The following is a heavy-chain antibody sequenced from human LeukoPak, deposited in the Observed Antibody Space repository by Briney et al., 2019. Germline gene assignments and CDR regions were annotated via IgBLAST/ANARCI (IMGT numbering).Heavy chain of an antibody. J-gene: IGHJ3*02. CDR3: TTGGNVMVAGTRAFDI. CDR1: GFTFSNDW. CDR2: IKSKIDGGAT. V-gene: IGHV3-15*07. Sequence: GGSLRLSCAASGFTFSNDWMNWVRQAPGKGLEWVGRIKSKIDGGATDYAAPVKGRFTISRDDSKNTLYLRMNSLKTEDTALYYCTTGGNVMVAGTRAFDIWGQGTMVTVSA. D-gene: IGHD1-7*01.